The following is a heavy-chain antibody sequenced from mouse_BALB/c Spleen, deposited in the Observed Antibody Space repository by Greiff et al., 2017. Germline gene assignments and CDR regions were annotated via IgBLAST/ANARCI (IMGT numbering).Heavy chain of an antibody. CDR3: ARGDYYGYDGVWFAY. V-gene: IGHV1-63*02. CDR1: GYTFTNYW. CDR2: IYPGGGYT. J-gene: IGHJ3*01. Sequence: QVHVKQSGAELVRPGTSVKISCKASGYTFTNYWLGWVKQRPGHGLEWIGDIYPGGGYTNYNEKFKGKATLTADTSSSTAYMQLSSLTSEDSAVYCCARGDYYGYDGVWFAYWGQGTLVTVSA. D-gene: IGHD2-2*01.